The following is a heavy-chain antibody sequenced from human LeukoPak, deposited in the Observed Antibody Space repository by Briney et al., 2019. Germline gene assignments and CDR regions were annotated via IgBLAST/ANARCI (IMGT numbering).Heavy chain of an antibody. D-gene: IGHD5-18*01. Sequence: PSETLSLTCAVYGGSFSGYYWSWIRQPPGKGLEWIGEINHSGSTNYNPSLKSRVTISVDTSKNQFSLKLSSVTAADTAVYYCARGVYEDTAMPQAAFDIWGQGTMVTVSS. CDR1: GGSFSGYY. J-gene: IGHJ3*02. CDR2: INHSGST. CDR3: ARGVYEDTAMPQAAFDI. V-gene: IGHV4-34*01.